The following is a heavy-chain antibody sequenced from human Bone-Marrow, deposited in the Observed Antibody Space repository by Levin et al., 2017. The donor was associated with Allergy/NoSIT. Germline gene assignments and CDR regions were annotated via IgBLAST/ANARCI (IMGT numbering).Heavy chain of an antibody. CDR2: ISYDGSNK. CDR1: GFTFSSYG. D-gene: IGHD5-18*01. Sequence: GGSLRLSCAASGFTFSSYGMHWVRQAPGKGLEWVAVISYDGSNKYYADSVKGRFTISRDNSKNTLYLQMNSLRAEDTAVYYCAKDRAPSRGYSYGPLDYWGQGTLVTVSS. V-gene: IGHV3-30*18. CDR3: AKDRAPSRGYSYGPLDY. J-gene: IGHJ4*02.